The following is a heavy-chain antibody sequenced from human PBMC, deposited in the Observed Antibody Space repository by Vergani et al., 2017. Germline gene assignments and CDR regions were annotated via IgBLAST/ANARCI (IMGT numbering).Heavy chain of an antibody. J-gene: IGHJ6*02. CDR2: ISSSSSYI. V-gene: IGHV3-21*01. CDR3: ASDLGEKVRGVNIAEYYDGLDV. Sequence: EVQPLESGGGLVKPGGSLRLSCAASGFTFSSYSMNWVRQAPGKVLEWVSSISSSSSYIYYADSVKGRFTISRDKAKNSLYLQMNSLRAEDTAVYYCASDLGEKVRGVNIAEYYDGLDVWDQGTMVTVS. CDR1: GFTFSSYS. D-gene: IGHD3-10*01.